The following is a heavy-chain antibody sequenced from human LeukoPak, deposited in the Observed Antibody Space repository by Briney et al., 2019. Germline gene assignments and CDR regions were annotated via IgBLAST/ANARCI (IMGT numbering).Heavy chain of an antibody. CDR3: ARSGSVTVNWFDP. CDR1: GGSFSGYY. Sequence: SETLSLTCVVYGGSFSGYYWSWIRQPPGKGLEWIGEINHSGSTNYNPSLKSRVIISVDTSKNQFSLKLSSVTAADTAVYYCARSGSVTVNWFDPWGQGTLVTVSS. J-gene: IGHJ5*02. D-gene: IGHD4-17*01. CDR2: INHSGST. V-gene: IGHV4-34*01.